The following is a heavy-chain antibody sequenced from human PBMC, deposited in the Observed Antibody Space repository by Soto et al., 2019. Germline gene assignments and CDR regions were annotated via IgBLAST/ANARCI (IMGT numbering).Heavy chain of an antibody. V-gene: IGHV1-18*01. CDR1: GYTFTSYG. J-gene: IGHJ6*02. Sequence: GASVKVSCKASGYTFTSYGISWVRQAPGQGLEWMGWISAYNGNTNYAQKLQGRVTMTTDTSTSTAYMELRSLRPEDTALYYCAASRAYDSSDYSGYHYGMDVWGLGTTVTVSS. D-gene: IGHD3-22*01. CDR2: ISAYNGNT. CDR3: AASRAYDSSDYSGYHYGMDV.